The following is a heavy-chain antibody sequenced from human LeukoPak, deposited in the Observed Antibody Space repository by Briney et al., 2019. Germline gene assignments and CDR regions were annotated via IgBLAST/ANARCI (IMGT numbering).Heavy chain of an antibody. V-gene: IGHV1-8*01. CDR2: MNPNSGNT. CDR1: GYTFTSYD. Sequence: ASVKVSCKASGYTFTSYDINWVRQAPGQGLEWMGWMNPNSGNTGYAQKFQGRVTMTRNTVITTAYMELSSLRSEDTAVYYWARGAFAHGDHDESWGQGTLVTVSS. CDR3: ARGAFAHGDHDES. D-gene: IGHD1-1*01. J-gene: IGHJ4*02.